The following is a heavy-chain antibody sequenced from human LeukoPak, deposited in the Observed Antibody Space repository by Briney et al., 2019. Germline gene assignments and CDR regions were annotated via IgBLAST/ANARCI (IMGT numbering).Heavy chain of an antibody. CDR1: GFTFTSYA. J-gene: IGHJ5*02. D-gene: IGHD6-13*01. CDR2: ISGSGGGT. V-gene: IGHV3-23*01. CDR3: AKPRPSYSSSWYDH. Sequence: GGSLRLSCAASGFTFTSYAMSWVRQAPGKGLEWVSAISGSGGGTYYADSVKGRFTISRDNSKNTLYLQMNSLRAEDTAVYYCAKPRPSYSSSWYDHWGQGTLVTVSS.